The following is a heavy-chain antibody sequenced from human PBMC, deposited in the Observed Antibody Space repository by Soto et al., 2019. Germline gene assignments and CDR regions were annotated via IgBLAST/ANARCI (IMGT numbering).Heavy chain of an antibody. CDR2: INAFNGNT. CDR3: AREEQLGYYGMDV. J-gene: IGHJ6*02. D-gene: IGHD1-1*01. Sequence: ASVKVSCKASGYTFTSYAMRWVRQAPGQRLEWMGWINAFNGNTNYGQTLQGRVTITTDTSTSTVYMELRSLRSDDTAVYYCAREEQLGYYGMDVWGQGTTVTVSS. V-gene: IGHV1-3*01. CDR1: GYTFTSYA.